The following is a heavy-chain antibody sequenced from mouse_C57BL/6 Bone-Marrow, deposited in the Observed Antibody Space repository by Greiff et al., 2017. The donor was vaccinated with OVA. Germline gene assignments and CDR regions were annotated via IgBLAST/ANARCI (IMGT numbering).Heavy chain of an antibody. CDR1: GYTFTSYW. J-gene: IGHJ1*03. D-gene: IGHD1-1*01. CDR3: AREITTVVATNWYFDV. Sequence: VQLQQPGAELVKPGASVKLSCKASGYTFTSYWMPWVKQRPGQGLEWIGEIDPSDSYTNYNQKFKGKATLTVDTSSSTSYMQLSSLTSEDSAVYYCAREITTVVATNWYFDVWGTGTTVTVSS. V-gene: IGHV1-50*01. CDR2: IDPSDSYT.